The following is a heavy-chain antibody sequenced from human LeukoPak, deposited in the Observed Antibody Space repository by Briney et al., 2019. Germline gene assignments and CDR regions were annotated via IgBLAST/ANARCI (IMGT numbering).Heavy chain of an antibody. V-gene: IGHV3-33*01. J-gene: IGHJ4*02. CDR2: MLSDGSNK. Sequence: GGSLRLSCQASGFSFSSYGMHWVRQAPGKGLEWVAVMLSDGSNKYYGASFQGRFSISMETSKNTVHLQMNNLRADDTAIYYCARDVAFLAYGSVSSGGFLDSWGQGTLVTVSS. CDR1: GFSFSSYG. D-gene: IGHD3-10*01. CDR3: ARDVAFLAYGSVSSGGFLDS.